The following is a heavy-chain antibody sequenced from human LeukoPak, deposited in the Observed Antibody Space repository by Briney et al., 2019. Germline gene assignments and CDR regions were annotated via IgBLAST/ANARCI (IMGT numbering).Heavy chain of an antibody. J-gene: IGHJ6*03. CDR2: IKSDGSST. CDR1: GFTFSSYW. CDR3: ARAYYYYMDV. V-gene: IGHV3-74*01. Sequence: GGSLRLSCAASGFTFSSYWMHWVRQAPGMGLVWVSRIKSDGSSTSYADSVKGRFTISRDNAKNTLYLQMNSLRAEDTAVYYCARAYYYYMDVWGKGTTVTVSS.